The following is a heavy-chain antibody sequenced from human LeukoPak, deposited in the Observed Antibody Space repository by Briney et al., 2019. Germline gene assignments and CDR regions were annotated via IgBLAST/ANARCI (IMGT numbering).Heavy chain of an antibody. Sequence: ASVKVSCKVSGYTLTELSMHWVRQAPGKGLEWMGGFDPEGGQKIYAQKFQGRVTMTDYTSTDTAYIEVSGLRSDDTAVYFCATTFRATDDDYYGMDVWGQGTTVTVSS. CDR3: ATTFRATDDDYYGMDV. J-gene: IGHJ6*02. D-gene: IGHD2/OR15-2a*01. CDR1: GYTLTELS. V-gene: IGHV1-24*01. CDR2: FDPEGGQK.